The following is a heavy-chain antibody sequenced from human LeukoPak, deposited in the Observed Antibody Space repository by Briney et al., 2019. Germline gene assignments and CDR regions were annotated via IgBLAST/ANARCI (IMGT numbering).Heavy chain of an antibody. Sequence: SWVRQAPGKGLEWIGEIYHSGSTNYNPSLKSRVTISVDKSKNQFSLKLSSATAADTAVYYCARSWRWRAFDVWGQGTMVTVSS. D-gene: IGHD5-24*01. CDR3: ARSWRWRAFDV. J-gene: IGHJ3*01. CDR2: IYHSGST. V-gene: IGHV4-4*02.